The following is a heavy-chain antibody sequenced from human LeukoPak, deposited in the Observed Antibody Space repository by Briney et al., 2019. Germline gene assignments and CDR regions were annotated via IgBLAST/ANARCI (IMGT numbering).Heavy chain of an antibody. J-gene: IGHJ5*02. Sequence: ASVKVSCKASGYTFTGYYMHWVRQAPGLGLEWMGWINPNSGGTNYAQKFQGRVTMTRDTSISTAYMELSRLRSDDTAVYYCARDQSLWFGDNWFDPWGQGTLVTVSS. D-gene: IGHD3-10*01. CDR1: GYTFTGYY. CDR3: ARDQSLWFGDNWFDP. CDR2: INPNSGGT. V-gene: IGHV1-2*02.